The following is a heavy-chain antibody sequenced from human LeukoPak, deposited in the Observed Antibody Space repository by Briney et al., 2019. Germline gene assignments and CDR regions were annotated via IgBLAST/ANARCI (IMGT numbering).Heavy chain of an antibody. D-gene: IGHD1-1*01. V-gene: IGHV4-39*07. J-gene: IGHJ6*03. CDR3: VRDRTGGLYYMDV. Sequence: PSETLSLTCIVSGGSIGSNSWFWGWIRQPPGTGLGWIGSIYYSGSTYYNPSLKGRVTVSLDTSKNQFSLKLSSVTAADTAVYHCVRDRTGGLYYMDVWGKGTTVTVSS. CDR2: IYYSGST. CDR1: GGSIGSNSWF.